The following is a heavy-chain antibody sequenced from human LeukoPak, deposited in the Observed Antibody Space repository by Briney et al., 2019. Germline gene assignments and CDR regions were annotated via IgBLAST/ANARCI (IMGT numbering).Heavy chain of an antibody. D-gene: IGHD6-13*01. CDR1: GFTFSSYA. Sequence: GGSLRLSCAASGFTFSSYAMHWVRQAPGKGLEWDSVITGSGDTAYYADSVKGRFTISRDNSKNTLYLQMNSLRAEDTAVYYCAKGPTSSSWSYDYWGQGTLVTVSS. CDR2: ITGSGDTA. J-gene: IGHJ4*02. CDR3: AKGPTSSSWSYDY. V-gene: IGHV3-23*01.